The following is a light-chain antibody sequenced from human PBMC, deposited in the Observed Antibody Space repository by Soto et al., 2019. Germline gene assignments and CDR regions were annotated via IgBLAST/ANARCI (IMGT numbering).Light chain of an antibody. J-gene: IGKJ3*01. V-gene: IGKV3-15*01. CDR1: QSVGIH. CDR2: SAS. Sequence: EIVMTQSPATLSMSPGERAALSCRASQSVGIHLAWYQQKPGQAPRLLIYSASTRATGIPDRFSASGSGTEFTLTISSLQSEDFAVYYCQQYNNWPLTFGPGNRVDIK. CDR3: QQYNNWPLT.